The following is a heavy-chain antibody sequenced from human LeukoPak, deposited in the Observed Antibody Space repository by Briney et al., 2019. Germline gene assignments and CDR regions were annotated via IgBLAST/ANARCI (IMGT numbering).Heavy chain of an antibody. J-gene: IGHJ5*02. CDR3: ARHEYSGSYYGLSWFDP. Sequence: PSETLSLTXTVSGGSIRSSGYYWGWIRQPPGKGLEWIASIYYSGSTYYNPSLKSRVTISVDTSKNQLSLKLSSLTAADTAVYYCARHEYSGSYYGLSWFDPWGQGTLVTVSS. V-gene: IGHV4-39*01. D-gene: IGHD1-26*01. CDR1: GGSIRSSGYY. CDR2: IYYSGST.